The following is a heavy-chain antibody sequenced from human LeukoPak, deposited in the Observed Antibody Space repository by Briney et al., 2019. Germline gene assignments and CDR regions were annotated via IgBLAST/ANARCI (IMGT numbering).Heavy chain of an antibody. D-gene: IGHD3-22*01. CDR3: ARVDSSRWNQYYYYMDL. J-gene: IGHJ6*03. CDR2: IRTHNHNT. CDR1: GYTLTNYH. Sequence: ASVKVSCKASGYTLTNYHITWVRQAPGQGLEGRGWIRTHNHNTDYAQKFQGRVTMTTDTSTATAYMELRSLRSDDTAVYYCARVDSSRWNQYYYYMDLWGRGTTVTVSS. V-gene: IGHV1-18*01.